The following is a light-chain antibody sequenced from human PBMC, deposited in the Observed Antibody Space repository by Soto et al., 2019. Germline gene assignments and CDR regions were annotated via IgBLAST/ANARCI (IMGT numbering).Light chain of an antibody. V-gene: IGKV1-39*01. CDR1: QSISSY. CDR3: QQIYSSPRT. Sequence: DIQMTQSPSSLSASVGDRVTITCRASQSISSYLNWYQQKPGKAPKLLVYAASSLQSGVPSRFSGSGSGTDFTLTISSLQPEDFATYYCQQIYSSPRTFCSGINVDIK. J-gene: IGKJ1*01. CDR2: AAS.